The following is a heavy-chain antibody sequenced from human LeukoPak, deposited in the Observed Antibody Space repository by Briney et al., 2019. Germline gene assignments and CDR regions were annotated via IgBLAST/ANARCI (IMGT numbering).Heavy chain of an antibody. CDR1: GFTFSDAW. J-gene: IGHJ4*02. Sequence: GGSLRLSCAASGFTFSDAWMSWVRQAPGKGLEWVGRIKSKADGGTTDYAAPVKGRFTISRDDSKNTLYLQTNSLKTEDTAVYYCTTYCSSTSCYLFDYWGQGTLVTVSS. CDR3: TTYCSSTSCYLFDY. V-gene: IGHV3-15*01. CDR2: IKSKADGGTT. D-gene: IGHD2-2*01.